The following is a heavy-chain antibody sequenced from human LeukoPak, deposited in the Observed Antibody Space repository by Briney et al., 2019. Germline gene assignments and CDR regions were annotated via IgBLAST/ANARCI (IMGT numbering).Heavy chain of an antibody. V-gene: IGHV1-2*06. J-gene: IGHJ6*03. CDR2: INPNSGGT. D-gene: IGHD6-6*01. CDR1: GYTFTGYY. CDR3: ARVSSSSLDYYYYYMDV. Sequence: ASAKVSCKASGYTFTGYYMHWVRQAPGQGLEWMGRINPNSGGTNYAQKFQGRVTMTRDTSISTAYMELSRLRSDDTAVYYCARVSSSSLDYYYYYMDVWGKGTTVTVSS.